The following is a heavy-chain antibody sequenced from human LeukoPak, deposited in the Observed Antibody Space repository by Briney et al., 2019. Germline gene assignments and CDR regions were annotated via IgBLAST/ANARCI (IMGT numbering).Heavy chain of an antibody. V-gene: IGHV4-59*12. CDR1: DGSINSYY. Sequence: SETQSLTCSGSDGSINSYYWNWIRRPPGKGLEWIGEIYHSGSTNYNPSLKSRVTISVDKSKNQFSLKLSSVTAADTAVYYCARVGDENTMIVAMDVWGQGTTVTVSS. D-gene: IGHD3-22*01. CDR3: ARVGDENTMIVAMDV. J-gene: IGHJ6*02. CDR2: IYHSGST.